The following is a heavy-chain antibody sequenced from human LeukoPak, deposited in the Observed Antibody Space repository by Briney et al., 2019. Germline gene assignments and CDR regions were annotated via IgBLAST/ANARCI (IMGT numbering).Heavy chain of an antibody. J-gene: IGHJ2*01. CDR2: INPNSGGT. V-gene: IGHV1-2*02. CDR3: ARDLDPYSSGWYWYFDL. D-gene: IGHD6-19*01. Sequence: ASVKVSCKASGYTFTGYYMHWVRQAPGQGLEWMGWINPNSGGTNYAQKFQGRVTMTRDTSISAAYMELSRLRSDDTAVYYCARDLDPYSSGWYWYFDLWGRGTLVTVSS. CDR1: GYTFTGYY.